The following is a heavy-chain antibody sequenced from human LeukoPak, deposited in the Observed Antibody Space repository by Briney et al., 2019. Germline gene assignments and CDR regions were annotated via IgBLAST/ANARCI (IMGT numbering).Heavy chain of an antibody. CDR1: GFTFSSYS. Sequence: GGSLRLSCAASGFTFSSYSMNWVRQAPGKGLEWVSSISSSSSYIYYADSVKGRFTISRDSSKNTLYLQMNSLRAEDTAVYYCAKDRGYHYDSSGYYRMDAFDIWGQGTMVTVSS. D-gene: IGHD3-22*01. V-gene: IGHV3-21*01. CDR3: AKDRGYHYDSSGYYRMDAFDI. J-gene: IGHJ3*02. CDR2: ISSSSSYI.